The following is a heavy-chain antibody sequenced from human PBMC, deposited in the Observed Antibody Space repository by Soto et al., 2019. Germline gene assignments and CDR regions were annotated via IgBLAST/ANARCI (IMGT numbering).Heavy chain of an antibody. D-gene: IGHD3-22*01. CDR2: IYYNGIT. J-gene: IGHJ2*01. Sequence: SETLSLTCTVSGDSISSGDYYWSWIRQPPGKGLEWIGYIYYNGITYYTPSLKSRVTISVDTSNNQFSLRLSSVTAADTAVYYCARPMGYFDTTGSYHWYFDLWGRGTEVTVSS. CDR3: ARPMGYFDTTGSYHWYFDL. V-gene: IGHV4-30-4*01. CDR1: GDSISSGDYY.